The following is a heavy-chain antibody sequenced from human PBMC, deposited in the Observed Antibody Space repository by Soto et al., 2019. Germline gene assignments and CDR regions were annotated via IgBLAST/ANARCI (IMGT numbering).Heavy chain of an antibody. CDR3: ARGGHGILLNCYWERGDVMAV. CDR1: GGSLSGYH. Sequence: NPSETLSLTCAVYGGSLSGYHWSWIRQSPGKGLEWIGEINHSGSTNYNPSLKSRVTISVDTSTNQFSLKLSSVTAADTAVYYCARGGHGILLNCYWERGDVMAVCGQGTTDTVSS. CDR2: INHSGST. J-gene: IGHJ6*02. D-gene: IGHD3-9*01. V-gene: IGHV4-34*01.